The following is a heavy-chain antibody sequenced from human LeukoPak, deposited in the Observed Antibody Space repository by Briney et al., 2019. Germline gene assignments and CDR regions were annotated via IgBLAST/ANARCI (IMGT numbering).Heavy chain of an antibody. V-gene: IGHV3-23*01. CDR3: AKGAGGSYGLYHFDY. CDR2: ISSSGGST. J-gene: IGHJ4*02. Sequence: GGSLRLSCAASGFTFSSYAMSWVRQAPGKGLEWVSAISSSGGSTYYADSVKGRFTISRDNSKNTLYLQMNSLRAEDTAVYYCAKGAGGSYGLYHFDYWGQGTLVTVSS. D-gene: IGHD3-10*01. CDR1: GFTFSSYA.